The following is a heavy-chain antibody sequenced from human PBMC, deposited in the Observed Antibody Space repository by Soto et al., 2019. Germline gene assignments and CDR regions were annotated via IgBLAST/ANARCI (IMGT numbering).Heavy chain of an antibody. Sequence: QVQLVQSGAEVKKPGSSVKVSCKASGGTFSSYTISWVRQAPGQGLEWMGRIIPILGIANYAQKFQGRVTITADKSTSTAYMELSSLRSEDTDVYYCARGNSSSWYIAFDIWGQGTMVTVSS. CDR3: ARGNSSSWYIAFDI. D-gene: IGHD6-13*01. V-gene: IGHV1-69*02. J-gene: IGHJ3*02. CDR2: IIPILGIA. CDR1: GGTFSSYT.